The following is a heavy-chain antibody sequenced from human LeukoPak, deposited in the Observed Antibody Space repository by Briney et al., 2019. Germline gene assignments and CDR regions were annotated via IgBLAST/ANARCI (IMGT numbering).Heavy chain of an antibody. Sequence: GGPLRLPCAASGIRFTTHWMTWVRQAPGKGLEWVASIRQDGGEKKYVDSVKGRFTISRDLAQNSLFLQMNSLRAEDTAVYYCASAYASYDFWSGYENFDFWGQGTLVTVSS. V-gene: IGHV3-7*01. J-gene: IGHJ4*02. CDR3: ASAYASYDFWSGYENFDF. CDR1: GIRFTTHW. D-gene: IGHD3-3*01. CDR2: IRQDGGEK.